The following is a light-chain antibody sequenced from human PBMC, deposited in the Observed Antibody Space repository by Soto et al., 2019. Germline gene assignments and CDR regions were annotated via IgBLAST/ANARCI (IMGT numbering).Light chain of an antibody. CDR1: QSVRSS. CDR3: QQRSSWPGT. V-gene: IGKV3-11*01. CDR2: DSS. Sequence: ILLTQSPGTLSLSPGERATLSCRATQSVRSSLAWYRQQPGQAPRLLIYDSSRRATGITARVSGGGSWTDVITTISSLEPKDFAVDYCQQRSSWPGTFGQGTKVDIK. J-gene: IGKJ1*01.